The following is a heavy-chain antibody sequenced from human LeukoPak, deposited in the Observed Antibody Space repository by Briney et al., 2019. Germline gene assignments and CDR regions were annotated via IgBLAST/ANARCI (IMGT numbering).Heavy chain of an antibody. CDR3: AKYSSGWYDGEYFDY. J-gene: IGHJ4*02. CDR1: GYSISSGYY. CDR2: IYHSGST. V-gene: IGHV4-38-2*02. D-gene: IGHD6-19*01. Sequence: PSETLSLTCTVSGYSISSGYYWGWIRQPPGKGLEWIGSIYHSGSTYYNPSLKSRVTISVDTSKNQFSLKLSSVTAADTAVYYCAKYSSGWYDGEYFDYWGQGTLVTVSS.